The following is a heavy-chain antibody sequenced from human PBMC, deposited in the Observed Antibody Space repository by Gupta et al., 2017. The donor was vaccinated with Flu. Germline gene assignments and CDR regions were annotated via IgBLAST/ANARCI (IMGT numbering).Heavy chain of an antibody. Sequence: EVQLVESGGGLVQPGGSLRLSCVGSGFPFTNYWTTWVRQAPGKGLEWVANIRRDGNEIYYMDSVKGRFTISRDNAKNSVYLQMDSLRADDTALYLCGSGYHLDYWGQGALVTVSS. CDR1: GFPFTNYW. CDR2: IRRDGNEI. J-gene: IGHJ4*02. D-gene: IGHD6-13*01. CDR3: GSGYHLDY. V-gene: IGHV3-7*01.